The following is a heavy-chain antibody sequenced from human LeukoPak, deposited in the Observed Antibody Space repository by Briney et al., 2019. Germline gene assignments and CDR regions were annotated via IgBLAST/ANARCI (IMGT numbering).Heavy chain of an antibody. D-gene: IGHD6-13*01. CDR1: GGSISTYY. V-gene: IGHV4-4*07. CDR2: IYTNENT. CDR3: ARAAAAAGGQYFDN. Sequence: SETLSLTCTVSGGSISTYYWSWIRQPAGKGLEWIGRIYTNENTNYNPSLRSRVTMSVETSKNQFSLKLNSVTAADTAVYYCARAAAAAGGQYFDNWGQGTLVAVSS. J-gene: IGHJ4*02.